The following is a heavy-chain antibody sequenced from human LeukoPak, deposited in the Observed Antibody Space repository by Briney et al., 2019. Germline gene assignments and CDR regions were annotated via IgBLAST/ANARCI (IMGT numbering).Heavy chain of an antibody. CDR3: ARELWFGESPANYYYYGMDV. Sequence: PGGSLRLSCTASGFTFSSYAMSWVRQAPGKGLEWVSVIYSGGSTYYADSVKGRFTISRDNSKNTLYPQMNSLRAEDTAVYYCARELWFGESPANYYYYGMDVWGQGTTVTVSS. D-gene: IGHD3-10*01. CDR2: IYSGGST. J-gene: IGHJ6*02. CDR1: GFTFSSYA. V-gene: IGHV3-53*01.